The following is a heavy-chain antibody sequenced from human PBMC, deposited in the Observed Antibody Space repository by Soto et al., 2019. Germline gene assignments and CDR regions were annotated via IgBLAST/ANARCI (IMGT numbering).Heavy chain of an antibody. V-gene: IGHV4-4*02. Sequence: QVQLQESGPGLMKPSGTLSLICAVSGGSISSSNWWSWVRQSPGKGLEWIGEIHHSGSTNYNPSLNSRVTISVDKSKNQFSLKLSSVPAADTAVYYCASTYYSDSSGYYSLGDWGQGTPVTVSP. D-gene: IGHD3-22*01. J-gene: IGHJ4*02. CDR3: ASTYYSDSSGYYSLGD. CDR2: IHHSGST. CDR1: GGSISSSNW.